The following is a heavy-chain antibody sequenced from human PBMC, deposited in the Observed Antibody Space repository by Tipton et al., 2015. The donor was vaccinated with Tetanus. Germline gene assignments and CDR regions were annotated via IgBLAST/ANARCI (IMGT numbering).Heavy chain of an antibody. Sequence: TLSLTCIVSGGSVSSGSDYWMWIRQPPGKGLEWIGHVYPTGSAYYNPDLESRVTLSVDKSKNQFSLIMRSVTAADTAMYYCGRLYCGGDCDSPYYNGVDVWGQGTTVIVSS. J-gene: IGHJ6*02. CDR3: GRLYCGGDCDSPYYNGVDV. D-gene: IGHD2-21*02. CDR2: VYPTGSA. V-gene: IGHV4-61*09. CDR1: GGSVSSGSDY.